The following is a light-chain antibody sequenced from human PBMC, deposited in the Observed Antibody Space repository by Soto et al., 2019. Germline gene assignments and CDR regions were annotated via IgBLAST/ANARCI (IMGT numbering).Light chain of an antibody. CDR1: TSDIGAYMY. CDR2: EVS. CDR3: SSYAGSNNFV. J-gene: IGLJ1*01. Sequence: QSVLTQPPSASGSPGQSVTISCTGTTSDIGAYMYVSWYQQHPGKAPKLMISEVSRRPSGVPERVSGSKSGNTASLTVSGRQADDEAHYYCSSYAGSNNFVFGTGTKGIVL. V-gene: IGLV2-8*01.